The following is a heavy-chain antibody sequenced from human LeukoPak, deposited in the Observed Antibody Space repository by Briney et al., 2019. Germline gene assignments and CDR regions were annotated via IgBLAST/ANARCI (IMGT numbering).Heavy chain of an antibody. Sequence: GRSLRLSCAASGFTFDDYAMHWVRQAPGKGLEWVSGISWNSGSIGYADSVKGRFTISRDNAKNSLYLQMNSLRAEDTAVYYCATSTVTTPHPHWGQGTLVTVSS. J-gene: IGHJ4*02. CDR2: ISWNSGSI. CDR1: GFTFDDYA. V-gene: IGHV3-9*01. CDR3: ATSTVTTPHPH. D-gene: IGHD4-17*01.